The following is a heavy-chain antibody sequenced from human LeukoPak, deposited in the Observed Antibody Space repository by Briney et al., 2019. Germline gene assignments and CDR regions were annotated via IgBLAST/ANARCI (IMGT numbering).Heavy chain of an antibody. CDR3: AKEGITGADS. CDR2: ISGGGDA. J-gene: IGHJ4*02. V-gene: IGHV3-23*01. Sequence: PGGSLTLSCTASGFPFNRFAMSWVRQAPGQGLAWVSAISGGGDAHYADSVKGRFTISRDNSKNTLFLHMNNLTADDTALYYRAKEGITGADSWGQGTLVSVSS. CDR1: GFPFNRFA.